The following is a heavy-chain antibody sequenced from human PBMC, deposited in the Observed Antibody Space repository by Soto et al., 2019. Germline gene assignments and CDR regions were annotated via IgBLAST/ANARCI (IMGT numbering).Heavy chain of an antibody. J-gene: IGHJ6*02. V-gene: IGHV1-2*04. CDR1: GYTFTGYY. D-gene: IGHD3-10*01. CDR3: ARDRATYYYGSNYGMDV. CDR2: INPSSGGT. Sequence: ASVKVSCKASGYTFTGYYMHWVRQAPGQGLEWMGWINPSSGGTNYAQRFQGWVTMTRDTPISTAYMELSRLRSDDTAVYYCARDRATYYYGSNYGMDVWGQGTTVTVSS.